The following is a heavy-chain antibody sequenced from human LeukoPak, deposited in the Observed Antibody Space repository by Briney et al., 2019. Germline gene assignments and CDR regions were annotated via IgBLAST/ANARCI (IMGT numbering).Heavy chain of an antibody. CDR2: IYHSGST. CDR1: GYSISSGYY. D-gene: IGHD3-3*01. CDR3: ARHLSIFGVVITIDAFDI. Sequence: SETLSLTXAVSGYSISSGYYWGWIRQPPGKGLEWIGSIYHSGSTYYNPSLKSRVTISVDTSKNQFSLKLSSVTAADTAVYYCARHLSIFGVVITIDAFDIWGQGTMVTVSS. V-gene: IGHV4-38-2*01. J-gene: IGHJ3*02.